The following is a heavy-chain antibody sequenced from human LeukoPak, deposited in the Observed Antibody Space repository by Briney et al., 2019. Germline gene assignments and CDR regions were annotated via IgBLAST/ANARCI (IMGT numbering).Heavy chain of an antibody. D-gene: IGHD6-19*01. V-gene: IGHV3-15*01. CDR1: GFTFSNAW. CDR3: TTVDSSGWYYFDY. CDR2: IKSKTDGGTT. J-gene: IGHJ4*02. Sequence: GGSLRLSCAASGFTFSNAWMSWVRQAPRKGLEWVGRIKSKTDGGTTDYAAPVKGRFTISRDDSKNTLYLQINSLKTEDTAVYYCTTVDSSGWYYFDYWGQGTLVTVSS.